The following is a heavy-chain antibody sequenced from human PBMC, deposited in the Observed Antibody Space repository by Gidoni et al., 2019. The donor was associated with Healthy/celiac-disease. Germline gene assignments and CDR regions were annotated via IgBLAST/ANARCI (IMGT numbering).Heavy chain of an antibody. V-gene: IGHV3-23*01. CDR3: AKAAPRYYDSSGYYGY. CDR2: SSGSGGST. J-gene: IGHJ4*02. Sequence: VSASSGSGGSTYYADSVKGRFTISRDNSKNTLYLQMNSLRAEDTAVYYCAKAAPRYYDSSGYYGYWGQGTLVTVSS. D-gene: IGHD3-22*01.